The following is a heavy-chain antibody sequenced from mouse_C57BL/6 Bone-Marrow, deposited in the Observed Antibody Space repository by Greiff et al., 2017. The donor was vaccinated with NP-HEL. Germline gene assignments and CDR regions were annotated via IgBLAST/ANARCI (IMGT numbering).Heavy chain of an antibody. CDR3: ARLGTTVAWYFDV. CDR1: GFTFSDYG. Sequence: DVKLVESGGGLVKPGGSLKLSCAASGFTFSDYGMHWVRQAPEKGLEWVAYISSGSSTIYYADTVKGRFTISRDNAKNTLFLQMTSLRSEDTAMYYCARLGTTVAWYFDVWGTGTTVTVSS. V-gene: IGHV5-17*01. D-gene: IGHD1-1*01. CDR2: ISSGSSTI. J-gene: IGHJ1*03.